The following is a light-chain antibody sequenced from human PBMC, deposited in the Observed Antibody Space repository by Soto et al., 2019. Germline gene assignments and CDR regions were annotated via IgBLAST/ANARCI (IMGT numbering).Light chain of an antibody. J-gene: IGLJ1*01. CDR2: EVR. CDR3: SSYTTSTTYV. Sequence: QSGLTQPASVSGSPGQSITVSCTGTTSDVGGYNSVSWYQHHPGKAPKLIIYEVRKRPSGISSRFSGSQSGNTASLSISGLQAQDEADYYCSSYTTSTTYVSGTGTKVTVL. V-gene: IGLV2-14*01. CDR1: TSDVGGYNS.